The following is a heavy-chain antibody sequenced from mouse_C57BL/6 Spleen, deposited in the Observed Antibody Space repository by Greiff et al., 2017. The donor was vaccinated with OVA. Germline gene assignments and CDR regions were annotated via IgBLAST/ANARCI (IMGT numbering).Heavy chain of an antibody. D-gene: IGHD1-1*01. Sequence: QVHVKQPGAELVRPGSSVKLSCKASGYTFTSYWMHWVKQRPIQGLEWIGNIDPSDSETHYNQKFKDKATLTVDKSSSTAYMQLSSLTSEDSAVYYCARALYYGSDFDYWGQGTTLTVSS. V-gene: IGHV1-52*01. CDR1: GYTFTSYW. CDR3: ARALYYGSDFDY. J-gene: IGHJ2*01. CDR2: IDPSDSET.